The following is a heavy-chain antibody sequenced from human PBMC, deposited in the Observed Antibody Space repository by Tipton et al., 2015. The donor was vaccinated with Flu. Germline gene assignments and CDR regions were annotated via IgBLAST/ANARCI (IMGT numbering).Heavy chain of an antibody. CDR1: GGSISGSISS. CDR3: GRESPPDV. V-gene: IGHV4-30-2*01. CDR2: IYPSGTT. J-gene: IGHJ6*02. Sequence: TLSLTCTVSGGSISGSISSWAWVRQPPGKGLEWIGDIYPSGTTYYNPSLKSRVTMSVDKSKNQSPLKLNSVTAADTAVYYCGRESPPDVWGQGTTVTVSS.